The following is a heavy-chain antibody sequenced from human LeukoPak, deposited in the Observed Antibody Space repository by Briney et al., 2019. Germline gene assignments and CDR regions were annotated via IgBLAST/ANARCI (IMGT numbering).Heavy chain of an antibody. CDR2: IYTSGST. CDR1: GGSISSYY. V-gene: IGHV4-4*07. J-gene: IGHJ6*02. CDR3: ARVMRDGGYYYYGMDV. Sequence: SETLSLTCTVSGGSISSYYWSWIRQPAGKGLEWIGRIYTSGSTNYNPSLKSRVTMSVDTSKNQFSLKLSSVTAADTAVYYCARVMRDGGYYYYGMDVWGQGTTVTVSS.